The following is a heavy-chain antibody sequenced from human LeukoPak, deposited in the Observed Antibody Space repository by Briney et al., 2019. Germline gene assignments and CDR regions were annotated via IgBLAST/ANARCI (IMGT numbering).Heavy chain of an antibody. J-gene: IGHJ4*02. CDR2: IYHSGST. CDR1: GGSISSGGYY. Sequence: SQTLSLTCTVSGGSISSGGYYWSWIRQHPGKGLEWIGYIYHSGSTYYNPSLKSRVTISVDRSKNQFSLKLSSVTAADTAVYYCARARYGSGIRDYWGQGTLVTVSS. V-gene: IGHV4-31*03. D-gene: IGHD3-10*01. CDR3: ARARYGSGIRDY.